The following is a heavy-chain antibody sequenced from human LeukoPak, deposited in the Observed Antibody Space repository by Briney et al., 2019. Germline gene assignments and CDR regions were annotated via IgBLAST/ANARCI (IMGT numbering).Heavy chain of an antibody. Sequence: GGSLRLSCAASGFTFSSYAMHWVRQAPGKGLEWVAVISYDGRNKYYADSVKGRFTISRDNSKNTLYLQMNSLRTEDTAVYYCAREYRLLYNYWGQGTLVTVSS. D-gene: IGHD2-21*02. CDR2: ISYDGRNK. V-gene: IGHV3-30*04. J-gene: IGHJ4*02. CDR1: GFTFSSYA. CDR3: AREYRLLYNY.